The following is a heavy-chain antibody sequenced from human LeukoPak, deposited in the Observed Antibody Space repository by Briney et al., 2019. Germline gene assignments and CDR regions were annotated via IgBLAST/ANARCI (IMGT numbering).Heavy chain of an antibody. CDR3: ARLRGYSYGLDY. Sequence: NPGGSLRLSCAASGXSFSDHYMSWIRQAPGKGLEWVSYISSSRSFTNYADSVKGRFTISRDTAKNSLYLQMNSLRAEDTAVYYCARLRGYSYGLDYWGQGILVTVSS. J-gene: IGHJ4*02. V-gene: IGHV3-11*03. CDR1: GXSFSDHY. D-gene: IGHD5-18*01. CDR2: ISSSRSFT.